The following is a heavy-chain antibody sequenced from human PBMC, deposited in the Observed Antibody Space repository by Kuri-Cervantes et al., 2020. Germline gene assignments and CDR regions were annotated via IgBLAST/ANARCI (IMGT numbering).Heavy chain of an antibody. CDR1: RLVLRNFK. D-gene: IGHD5-18*01. V-gene: IGHV3-48*02. CDR3: ARGGQLWGRFDY. Sequence: GGSLRLSCIGARLVLRNFKVNWVRQAPGKGLEWVSYISGTSSTIYYADSVKGRFTISRDNAKNSLYLQMNSLSDEDTAVYYCARGGQLWGRFDYWGQGTLVTVSS. J-gene: IGHJ4*02. CDR2: ISGTSSTI.